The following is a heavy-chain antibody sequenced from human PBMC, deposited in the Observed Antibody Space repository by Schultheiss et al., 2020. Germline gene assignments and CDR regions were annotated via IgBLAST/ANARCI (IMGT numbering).Heavy chain of an antibody. V-gene: IGHV4-34*01. Sequence: SETLSLTCAVYGGSFSGYYWSWIRQPPGKGLEWIGYIYHSGSTNYNPSLKSLVTISVDTSKNQFSLKLGSVTAADTAVYYCARDSGDSYGPPALFDYWGQGTLVTVSS. J-gene: IGHJ4*02. D-gene: IGHD5-18*01. CDR1: GGSFSGYY. CDR3: ARDSGDSYGPPALFDY. CDR2: IYHSGST.